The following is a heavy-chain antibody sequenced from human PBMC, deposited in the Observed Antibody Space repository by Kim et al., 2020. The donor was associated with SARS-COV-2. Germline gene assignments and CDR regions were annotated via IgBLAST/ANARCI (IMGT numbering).Heavy chain of an antibody. CDR1: GGSISPYY. Sequence: SETLYLTCTVSGGSISPYYWSWIRQPPGKGLEWIGYIFFTGSTTYNPSLKTRVTMSVDTSTNQFSLRLISVTAADTAVYYCARHFSGDYYWDYYYYGMDVWGQGTTVTVSS. CDR3: ARHFSGDYYWDYYYYGMDV. V-gene: IGHV4-59*08. D-gene: IGHD1-26*01. J-gene: IGHJ6*02. CDR2: IFFTGST.